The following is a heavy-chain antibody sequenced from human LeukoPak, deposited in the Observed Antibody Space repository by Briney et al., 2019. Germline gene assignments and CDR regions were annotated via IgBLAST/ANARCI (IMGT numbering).Heavy chain of an antibody. CDR1: GFPFSSYT. D-gene: IGHD3-3*01. J-gene: IGHJ3*02. Sequence: GGSPRLSCAASGFPFSSYTMNWVRQAPGKGLEWVSSITGSSNYIYYRDSVKGRFTISRDNAKNSLNLQLNSLRAEDTAVYYCARDTWSGGAFDIWGQGTMVTVSS. V-gene: IGHV3-21*01. CDR3: ARDTWSGGAFDI. CDR2: ITGSSNYI.